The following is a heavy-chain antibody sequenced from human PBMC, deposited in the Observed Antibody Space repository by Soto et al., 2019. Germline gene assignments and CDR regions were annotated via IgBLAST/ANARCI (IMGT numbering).Heavy chain of an antibody. CDR2: ITGRSAVP. D-gene: IGHD3-16*01. V-gene: IGHV3-23*01. CDR1: GLTLRSYA. Sequence: EGQLLQSGGDLVQPGGSLRLSCAGSGLTLRSYAMTWIRQTPEKGLEWVSTITGRSAVPSYADSVNGRFTVTRDNSKNTLYLQMNSLSPDXTAIYYCAKGGPFTGGFDPWGQGTLVTVSA. CDR3: AKGGPFTGGFDP. J-gene: IGHJ5*02.